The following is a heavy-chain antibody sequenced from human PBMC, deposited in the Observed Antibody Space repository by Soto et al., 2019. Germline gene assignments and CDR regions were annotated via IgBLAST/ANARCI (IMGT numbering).Heavy chain of an antibody. V-gene: IGHV4-59*08. CDR1: GGSISSYY. CDR2: IYYSGST. J-gene: IGHJ5*02. CDR3: AHRRNWFEP. Sequence: PSETLSLTCTVSGGSISSYYWSWIRQPPGKGLEWIGYIYYSGSTNYNPSLKSRVTISVDTSKNQFSLKLSSVTAADTATYYCAHRRNWFEPWGQGTLVTVSS.